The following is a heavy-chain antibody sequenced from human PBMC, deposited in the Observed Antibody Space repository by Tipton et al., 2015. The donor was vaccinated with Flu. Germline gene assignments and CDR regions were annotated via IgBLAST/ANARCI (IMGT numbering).Heavy chain of an antibody. CDR3: ARHSQILHYRAQGYFDF. D-gene: IGHD1-26*01. J-gene: IGHJ4*02. Sequence: TLSLTCTVSGGSISRYYWSWIRQAPGKGLEWIAYINYSGSTNNNLSLQSRVTISVDTSENQFSLKLTSVAAPDTSVNYCARHSQILHYRAQGYFDFWGQGTLVTVSS. CDR2: INYSGST. CDR1: GGSISRYY. V-gene: IGHV4-59*08.